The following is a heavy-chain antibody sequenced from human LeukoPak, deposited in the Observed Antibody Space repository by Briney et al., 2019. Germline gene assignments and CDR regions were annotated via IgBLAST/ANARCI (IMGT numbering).Heavy chain of an antibody. V-gene: IGHV4-31*03. D-gene: IGHD6-19*01. J-gene: IGHJ4*02. CDR2: IYYSGST. CDR1: GGSISNGDHY. Sequence: SETLSLTCTVSGGSISNGDHYWSWIRQHPGKGLEWIGHIYYSGSTYYNPSLKSRVTISVDTSKNQFSLKLSSVTAADTAVYYCARLSGGWYGGFDYWGQGTLVTVSS. CDR3: ARLSGGWYGGFDY.